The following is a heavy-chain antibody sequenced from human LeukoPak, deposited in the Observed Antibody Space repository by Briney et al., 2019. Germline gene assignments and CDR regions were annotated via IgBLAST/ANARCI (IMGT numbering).Heavy chain of an antibody. D-gene: IGHD5-18*01. Sequence: GGSLRLSCAASGFTFISYWMQWVRQAPGKGLVWVSRINGYGSSTDFADSVKGRFTISRDNAKNTLYLQMNSLRAEDTAVYYCARDAPGNTALDYWGQGTLVTVSS. V-gene: IGHV3-74*01. CDR3: ARDAPGNTALDY. CDR2: INGYGSST. CDR1: GFTFISYW. J-gene: IGHJ4*02.